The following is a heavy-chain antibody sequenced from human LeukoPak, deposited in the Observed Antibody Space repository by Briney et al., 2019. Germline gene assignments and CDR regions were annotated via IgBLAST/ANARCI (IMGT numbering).Heavy chain of an antibody. J-gene: IGHJ4*02. D-gene: IGHD5-18*01. CDR3: ARAVTPPTYYFDY. Sequence: SQTLSLTCTVSGDSIRSGSYYWNWIRQPAGKGLEWIGRIYISGSTNYNPSLKSRVTISVDTSKNQFSLKLSSVTAADTAVYYCARAVTPPTYYFDYWGQGTLVTVSS. CDR1: GDSIRSGSYY. CDR2: IYISGST. V-gene: IGHV4-61*02.